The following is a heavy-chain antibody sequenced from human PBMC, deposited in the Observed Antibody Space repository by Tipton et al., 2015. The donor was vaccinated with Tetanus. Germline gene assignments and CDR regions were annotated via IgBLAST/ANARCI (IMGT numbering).Heavy chain of an antibody. CDR3: AKLICGLTAFDI. CDR2: VYHSGST. J-gene: IGHJ3*02. V-gene: IGHV4-4*02. D-gene: IGHD3-9*01. Sequence: TLSLTCAVSGGSITSSNWWGWLRQPPGKGLEWIGEVYHSGSTNYNPSLKSRFIVSIDKSRNQFSLSLRSATAADTAIYYCAKLICGLTAFDIWGQGTMVTVSS. CDR1: GGSITSSNW.